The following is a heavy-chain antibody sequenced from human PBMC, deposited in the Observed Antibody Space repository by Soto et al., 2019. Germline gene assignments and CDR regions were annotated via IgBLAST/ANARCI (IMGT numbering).Heavy chain of an antibody. V-gene: IGHV4-39*01. CDR1: GGSISSSSYY. Sequence: SETLSLTCTVSGGSISSSSYYWGWIRQPPGKGLEGIGSIYYSGSTYYNPSLKSRVTISVDTPKNQFSLKLSSVTAADTAVYYCARLSIAAAGGVWGQGTLVTVSS. CDR2: IYYSGST. D-gene: IGHD6-13*01. CDR3: ARLSIAAAGGV. J-gene: IGHJ4*02.